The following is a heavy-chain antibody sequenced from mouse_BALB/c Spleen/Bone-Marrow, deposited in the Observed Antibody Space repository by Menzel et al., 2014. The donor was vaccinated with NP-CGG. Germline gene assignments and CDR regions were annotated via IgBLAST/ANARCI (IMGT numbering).Heavy chain of an antibody. CDR1: GDTFTSYW. CDR3: TRAGNYSYYYAMDF. V-gene: IGHV1-69*02. D-gene: IGHD2-12*01. CDR2: IYPSDSYT. J-gene: IGHJ4*01. Sequence: VQLQQSGAELVRPGASVKLSCKASGDTFTSYWINWVKQRPGQGLEWIGKIYPSDSYTNYNQKFKDKATLTADKSSSPDYMQHHHPTSENSEVYFCTRAGNYSYYYAMDFWGQGTPVTSSS.